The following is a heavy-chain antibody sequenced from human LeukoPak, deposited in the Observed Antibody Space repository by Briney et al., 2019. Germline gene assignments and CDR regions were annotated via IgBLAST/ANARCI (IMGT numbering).Heavy chain of an antibody. CDR2: INPSNGAT. CDR3: ARLGGYTYLLDS. CDR1: GYTFTGYY. V-gene: IGHV1-46*01. Sequence: ASVKVSCKASGYTFTGYYMHWVRHAPGQGLDWMGVINPSNGATTYTQKFQGRVTMTRDTSTSVVYMELSGLTSEDTALYYCARLGGYTYLLDSWGQGTLVTVSS. D-gene: IGHD5-18*01. J-gene: IGHJ4*02.